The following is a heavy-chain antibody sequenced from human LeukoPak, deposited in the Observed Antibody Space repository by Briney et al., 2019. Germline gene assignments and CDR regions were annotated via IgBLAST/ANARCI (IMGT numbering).Heavy chain of an antibody. V-gene: IGHV3-7*01. D-gene: IGHD1-26*01. Sequence: GGSLRLSCTAPEFTISGYWVTWVRHNSGRGLEWVANINRDGSGQHYVDSVKGRFTISRDNAKNSLYLHMNSLRAEDTAVYYCARDKDVGATLLVYWGQGTLVTVSS. CDR1: EFTISGYW. J-gene: IGHJ4*02. CDR2: INRDGSGQ. CDR3: ARDKDVGATLLVY.